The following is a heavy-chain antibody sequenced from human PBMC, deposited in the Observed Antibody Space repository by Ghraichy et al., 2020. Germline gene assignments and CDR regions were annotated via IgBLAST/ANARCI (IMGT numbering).Heavy chain of an antibody. Sequence: GGSLRLSCADSGFTFSGDWMHWFRQASGKGPVWVSRINSDGSVLNYAESVRGRFTISRDNAKNTLYLQMNSLRAEDTAVYYCVRDAFGPRDYWGQGTQVTVSS. CDR1: GFTFSGDW. D-gene: IGHD3-10*01. CDR3: VRDAFGPRDY. V-gene: IGHV3-74*01. CDR2: INSDGSVL. J-gene: IGHJ4*02.